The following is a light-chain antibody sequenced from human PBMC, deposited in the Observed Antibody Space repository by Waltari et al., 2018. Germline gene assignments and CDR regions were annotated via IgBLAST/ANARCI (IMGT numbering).Light chain of an antibody. Sequence: QSVLTQSPSASETPGQRVTISCSGSSSNIGTYYLYWYQQLPGTAPKLLIYRNDQRPSGVPDRFSGSKSGTSAALAISGPRSEDEADYYCATWDDTLNMVFGGGTKLTVL. V-gene: IGLV1-47*01. J-gene: IGLJ2*01. CDR2: RND. CDR1: SSNIGTYY. CDR3: ATWDDTLNMV.